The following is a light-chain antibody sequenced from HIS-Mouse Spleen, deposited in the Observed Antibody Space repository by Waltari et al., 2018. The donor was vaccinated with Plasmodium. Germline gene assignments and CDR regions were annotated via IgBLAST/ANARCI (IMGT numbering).Light chain of an antibody. CDR3: YSTDSSGNHRV. CDR1: ALPKKY. Sequence: SYELTQPPSVSVSPGQTARITCSGDALPKKYAYWYQQKSGQAPVLVIYEDSKRPSGLPERVSGSSSGTRATVTMRGAQVENEADYYCYSTDSSGNHRVFGGGTKLTVL. V-gene: IGLV3-10*01. CDR2: EDS. J-gene: IGLJ3*02.